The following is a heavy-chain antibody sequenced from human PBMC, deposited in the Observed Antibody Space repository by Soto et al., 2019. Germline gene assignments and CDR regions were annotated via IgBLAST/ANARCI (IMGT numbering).Heavy chain of an antibody. J-gene: IGHJ4*02. D-gene: IGHD6-19*01. Sequence: EVQLLESGGGLVQPGGSLRLSCAASGFTFSSYAMSWVPQAPGKGLEWVSAISGSGGSTYYAGSVKGRFTISRDNSKNTLYLQMNSLRAEDTAVYYCAKVGRGWERNYFDYWGQGTLVTVSS. CDR3: AKVGRGWERNYFDY. V-gene: IGHV3-23*01. CDR2: ISGSGGST. CDR1: GFTFSSYA.